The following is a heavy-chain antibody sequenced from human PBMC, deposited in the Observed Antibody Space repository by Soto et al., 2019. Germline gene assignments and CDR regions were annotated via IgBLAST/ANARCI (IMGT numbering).Heavy chain of an antibody. CDR2: IYYSGST. V-gene: IGHV4-59*01. D-gene: IGHD5-18*01. Sequence: NPSETLSLTCTVSGGSISSYFWSWIRQPPGKGLEWIGYIYYSGSTNYNPSLKSRVTISVDTSKNQFSLKLTSVTAADTAVYYCARAGTGMVQLDYWGQGTLVTVSS. CDR3: ARAGTGMVQLDY. J-gene: IGHJ4*02. CDR1: GGSISSYF.